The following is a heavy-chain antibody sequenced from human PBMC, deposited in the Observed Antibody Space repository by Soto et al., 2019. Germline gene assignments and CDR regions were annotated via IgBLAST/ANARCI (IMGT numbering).Heavy chain of an antibody. CDR2: FDNSDGRT. V-gene: IGHV3-23*01. J-gene: IGHJ4*02. Sequence: EVQLLESGGGLVQPGGSLRLSCAASGFTFSSYAMNWVRQAPGKGLEGVSTFDNSDGRTYYSDSVKGRFTISRDNSKNTLFLQMNSLRPEDTAVYYCAKVRDTTMDMNFDYWGQGTLVTVSS. D-gene: IGHD5-18*01. CDR1: GFTFSSYA. CDR3: AKVRDTTMDMNFDY.